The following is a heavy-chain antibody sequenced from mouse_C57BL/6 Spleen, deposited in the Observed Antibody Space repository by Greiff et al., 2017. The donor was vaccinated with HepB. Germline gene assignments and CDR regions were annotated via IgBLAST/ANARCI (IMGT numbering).Heavy chain of an antibody. J-gene: IGHJ3*01. V-gene: IGHV1-69*01. Sequence: QVQLQQPGAELVMPGASVKLSCKASGYTFTSYWMHWVKQRPGQGLEWIGEIDPSDSYTNYNQKFKGKSTLTVDKSSSTAYMQLSSLTSEDSAVYYCAVYYGNSAWFAYWGQGTLVTVSA. D-gene: IGHD2-1*01. CDR3: AVYYGNSAWFAY. CDR2: IDPSDSYT. CDR1: GYTFTSYW.